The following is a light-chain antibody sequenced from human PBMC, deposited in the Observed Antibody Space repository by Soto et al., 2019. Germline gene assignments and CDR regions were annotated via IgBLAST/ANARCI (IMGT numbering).Light chain of an antibody. CDR2: AAS. Sequence: EIVLTQSPGTLSLSPGQRATLSCRASQSITSKFVAWYQQRPGQPPRLLIYAASTRATGIPDRINGSGSETDFTLTISRLEPEDFAVYYCQQYGGSPTLAFGGGTKVEI. V-gene: IGKV3-20*01. CDR1: QSITSKF. J-gene: IGKJ4*01. CDR3: QQYGGSPTLA.